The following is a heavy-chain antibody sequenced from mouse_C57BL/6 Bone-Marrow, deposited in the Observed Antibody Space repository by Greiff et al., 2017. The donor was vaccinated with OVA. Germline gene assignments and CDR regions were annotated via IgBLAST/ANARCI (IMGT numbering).Heavy chain of an antibody. Sequence: QVHVKQPGAELVKPGASVKLSCKASGYTFTSYWMHWVKQRPGQGLEWIGMIHPNSGSTNYNEKFKSKATLTVDKSSSTAYMQLSSLTSEDSAVYYCARTGPGVFDYWGQGTTLTVSS. D-gene: IGHD3-3*01. CDR3: ARTGPGVFDY. CDR1: GYTFTSYW. V-gene: IGHV1-64*01. J-gene: IGHJ2*01. CDR2: IHPNSGST.